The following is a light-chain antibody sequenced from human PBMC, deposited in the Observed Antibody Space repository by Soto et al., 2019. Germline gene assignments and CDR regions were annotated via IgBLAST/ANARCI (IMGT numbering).Light chain of an antibody. CDR3: QQSYSTPQT. Sequence: DIPMTPSPSSLFATGRRRSHITCRASPRNSQYLNWYQQKPGKTPKLLIYAASTLQSGVPSRFSGSGSGTDFTLTISSLQPEDFATYYCQQSYSTPQTFGQGTKVEIK. J-gene: IGKJ1*01. V-gene: IGKV1-39*01. CDR1: PRNSQY. CDR2: AAS.